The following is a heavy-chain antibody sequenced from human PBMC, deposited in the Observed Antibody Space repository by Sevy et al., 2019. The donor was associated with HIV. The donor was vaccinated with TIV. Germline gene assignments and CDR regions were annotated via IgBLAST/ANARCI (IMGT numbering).Heavy chain of an antibody. Sequence: GGSLRLSCEASGFTFRSYEMNWVRQAPGKGLEWVSYISSSGSIIYYADSVKGRFTISRDNAKNSLYMQMNSLRAEHTSVYYCARVDANYDKGFDPWGQGTLVTVSS. CDR2: ISSSGSII. J-gene: IGHJ5*02. CDR1: GFTFRSYE. V-gene: IGHV3-48*03. CDR3: ARVDANYDKGFDP. D-gene: IGHD3-22*01.